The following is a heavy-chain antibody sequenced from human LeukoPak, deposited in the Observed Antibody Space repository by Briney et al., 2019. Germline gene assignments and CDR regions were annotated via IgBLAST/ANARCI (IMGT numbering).Heavy chain of an antibody. J-gene: IGHJ5*02. D-gene: IGHD6-19*01. CDR3: ARGHYSSGWYGERGTLWFDP. CDR1: GGSTSSYY. CDR2: IFYSGST. Sequence: SETLPLTCTVSGGSTSSYYWSWIRQPPGKGLEWIGYIFYSGSTNYNPSLKSRVTMSVDTSKNQFSLKLSSVTAADAAVYYCARGHYSSGWYGERGTLWFDPWGQGTLVTVSS. V-gene: IGHV4-59*01.